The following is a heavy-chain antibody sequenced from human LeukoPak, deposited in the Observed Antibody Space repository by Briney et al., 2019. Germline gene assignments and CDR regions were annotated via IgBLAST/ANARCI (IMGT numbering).Heavy chain of an antibody. Sequence: GGSLRFSCAASGFTFSSYWMSWVRHAPGKGLEWVANIKQDGSEKYYVDSVKGRFTISRDNAKNSLYLQMNSLRAEDTAVYYCARVAAVAGADYWGQGTLVTVSS. CDR1: GFTFSSYW. D-gene: IGHD6-19*01. J-gene: IGHJ4*02. CDR2: IKQDGSEK. V-gene: IGHV3-7*05. CDR3: ARVAAVAGADY.